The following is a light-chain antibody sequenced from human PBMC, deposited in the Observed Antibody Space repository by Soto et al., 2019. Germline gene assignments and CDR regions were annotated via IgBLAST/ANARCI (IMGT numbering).Light chain of an antibody. J-gene: IGKJ1*01. CDR1: QNVNAN. Sequence: EVVMTQSPATLSVSPGERATLSCRASQNVNANLAWYQKIPGQTARLLIHGASTRATGIPARFSGSGFGTEFILTISSLQSEDFAVYYCQQYNTWLWTFGQGTKVEGK. CDR3: QQYNTWLWT. CDR2: GAS. V-gene: IGKV3-15*01.